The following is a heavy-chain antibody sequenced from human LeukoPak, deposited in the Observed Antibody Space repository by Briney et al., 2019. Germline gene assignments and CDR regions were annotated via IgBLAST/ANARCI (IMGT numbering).Heavy chain of an antibody. D-gene: IGHD2-15*01. J-gene: IGHJ4*02. CDR3: ARVSSNVAPFDY. CDR1: GYTFTGYY. Sequence: ASVKVSCKASGYTFTGYYMHWVRQAPGQGLEWMGRINPNSGGTNYAQKFQGRVTLTRDTSTSTAYMELRSLRSDDTAVYYCARVSSNVAPFDYWGQGTLVTVSS. V-gene: IGHV1-2*06. CDR2: INPNSGGT.